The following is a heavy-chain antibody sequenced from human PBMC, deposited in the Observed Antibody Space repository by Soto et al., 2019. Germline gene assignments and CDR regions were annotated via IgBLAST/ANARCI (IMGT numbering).Heavy chain of an antibody. V-gene: IGHV3-23*01. CDR1: GFTFSSYA. D-gene: IGHD3-9*01. J-gene: IGHJ4*02. CDR3: AKWYYDILTGYLARYYFDY. Sequence: GGSLRLSCAASGFTFSSYAMSWVRQAPGKGLEWVSAISGSGGSTYYADSVKGRFTISRDNSKNTLYLQMNSLRAEDTAVYYCAKWYYDILTGYLARYYFDYWGQGTLVTVSS. CDR2: ISGSGGST.